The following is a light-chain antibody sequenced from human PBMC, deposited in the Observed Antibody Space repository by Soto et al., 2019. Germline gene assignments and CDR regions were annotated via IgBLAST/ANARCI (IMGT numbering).Light chain of an antibody. V-gene: IGLV2-14*01. CDR2: DVS. CDR1: SSDVGGYNY. CDR3: SSYTSSSTLVV. J-gene: IGLJ2*01. Sequence: QSALTQPASVSGSPGQSITISCTGTSSDVGGYNYVSWYQQHPGKAPKLMIYDVSNRPSGVSNRFSGSKSGNTASLTISGIQPEDEADYYCSSYTSSSTLVVFGGGTKVTVL.